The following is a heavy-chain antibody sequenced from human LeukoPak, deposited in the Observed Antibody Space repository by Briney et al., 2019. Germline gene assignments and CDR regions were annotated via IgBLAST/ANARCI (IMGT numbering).Heavy chain of an antibody. CDR2: INWNGGST. CDR3: ARGRGNGDYVGAFDI. J-gene: IGHJ3*02. CDR1: GFTFDDYG. Sequence: RAGGSLRLSCAASGFTFDDYGMSWVRQAPGKGLEWVSGINWNGGSTGYADSVKGRFTISRDNAKNSLYLQMNSLRAEDTALYHCARGRGNGDYVGAFDIWGQGTMVTVSS. D-gene: IGHD4-17*01. V-gene: IGHV3-20*01.